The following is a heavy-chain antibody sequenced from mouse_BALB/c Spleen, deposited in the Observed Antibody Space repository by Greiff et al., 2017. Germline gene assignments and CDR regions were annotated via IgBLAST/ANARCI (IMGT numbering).Heavy chain of an antibody. Sequence: EVKLVESGGGLVKPGGSLKLSCAASGFTFSSYTMSWVRQTPEKRLEWVATISSGGSYTYYPDSVKGRFTISRDNAKNTLYLQMSSLKSEDTAMYYCTRVGDRYDAMDYWGQGTSVTVSS. V-gene: IGHV5-6-4*01. CDR1: GFTFSSYT. CDR3: TRVGDRYDAMDY. J-gene: IGHJ4*01. CDR2: ISSGGSYT. D-gene: IGHD2-14*01.